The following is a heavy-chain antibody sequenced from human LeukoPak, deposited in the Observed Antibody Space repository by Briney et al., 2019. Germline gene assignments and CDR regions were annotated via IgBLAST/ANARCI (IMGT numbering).Heavy chain of an antibody. J-gene: IGHJ1*01. Sequence: GGSLRLSCAASGFSLSENWMHWVRQAPGQGLVWVSRIDEFGRATFYADSVKGRFTISRDDATNTVYLQMNSLRADDAAIYFCTRDLVLGSGSYGHWGQGTLVTVSA. CDR3: TRDLVLGSGSYGH. D-gene: IGHD3-10*01. CDR2: IDEFGRAT. V-gene: IGHV3-74*01. CDR1: GFSLSENW.